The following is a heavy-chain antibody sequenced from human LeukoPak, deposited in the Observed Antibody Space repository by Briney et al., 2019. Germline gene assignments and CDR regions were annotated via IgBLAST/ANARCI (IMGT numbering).Heavy chain of an antibody. CDR2: IWYDGSNK. Sequence: PGGSLRLSCAASGFTFSSYGMHWVRQAPGKGLEWVAVIWYDGSNKYYADSVKGRFTISRDNSKNTLYLQMNSLRAEDTAVYYCAKEFPELLDDYYFDYWGQGTLVTVSS. CDR1: GFTFSSYG. V-gene: IGHV3-33*06. CDR3: AKEFPELLDDYYFDY. J-gene: IGHJ4*02. D-gene: IGHD6-19*01.